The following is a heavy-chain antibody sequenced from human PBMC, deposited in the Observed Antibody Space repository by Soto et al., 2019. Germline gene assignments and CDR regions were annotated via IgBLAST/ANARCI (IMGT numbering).Heavy chain of an antibody. CDR2: IYYSGSI. CDR3: AREIAVAGTHYFDY. J-gene: IGHJ4*02. Sequence: SETLSLTCTVSGGSISNYYWSWIRQPPGKGLEWIGYIYYSGSINYNPSLKSRVTISEDTSKNQFSLEMSSVTAADTAVYYCAREIAVAGTHYFDYWGQGTLVTVSS. V-gene: IGHV4-59*01. CDR1: GGSISNYY. D-gene: IGHD6-19*01.